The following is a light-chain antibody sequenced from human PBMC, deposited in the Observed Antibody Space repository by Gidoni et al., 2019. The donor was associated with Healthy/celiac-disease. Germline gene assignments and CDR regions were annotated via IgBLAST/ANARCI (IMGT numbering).Light chain of an antibody. Sequence: SYELTQPPSVSVSPGQTASITCSGDKLGDNYACWYQQKPGQSPVLVIYQDSKRPSGIPARFSGSNSGNTATLTIGGTQAMDEADYYCQAWDSSTAVFGGGTKLTVL. CDR2: QDS. CDR3: QAWDSSTAV. J-gene: IGLJ2*01. V-gene: IGLV3-1*01. CDR1: KLGDNY.